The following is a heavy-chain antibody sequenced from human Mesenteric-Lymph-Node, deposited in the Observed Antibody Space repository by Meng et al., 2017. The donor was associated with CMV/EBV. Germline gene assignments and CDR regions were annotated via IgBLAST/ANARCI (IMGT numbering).Heavy chain of an antibody. Sequence: GESLKISCAASGFTFSSYWMSWVRQAPGKGLEWVANIKQDGSEKYYVDSVKGRFTISRDNSNNALYLQMNSLRAEDTAVYYCARWGFSNSDYYGMDVWGQGTTVTVSS. CDR1: GFTFSSYW. CDR3: ARWGFSNSDYYGMDV. D-gene: IGHD4-11*01. J-gene: IGHJ6*02. V-gene: IGHV3-7*01. CDR2: IKQDGSEK.